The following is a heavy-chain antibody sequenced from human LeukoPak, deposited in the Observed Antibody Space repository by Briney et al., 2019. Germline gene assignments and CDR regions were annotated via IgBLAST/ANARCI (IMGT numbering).Heavy chain of an antibody. Sequence: GGFLRLSCAASGFTFSSYAMHWVRQAPGKGLEWVAVISYDGSNKYYADSVKGRFTISRDNSKNTLYLQMNSLRAEDTAVYYCARDRRYCSSTSCPVNWFDPWGQGTLVTVSS. CDR1: GFTFSSYA. V-gene: IGHV3-30-3*01. CDR2: ISYDGSNK. CDR3: ARDRRYCSSTSCPVNWFDP. J-gene: IGHJ5*02. D-gene: IGHD2-2*01.